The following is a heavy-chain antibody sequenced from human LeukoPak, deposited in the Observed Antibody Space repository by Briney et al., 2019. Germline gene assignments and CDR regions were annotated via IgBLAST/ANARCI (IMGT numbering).Heavy chain of an antibody. D-gene: IGHD3-22*01. CDR2: IRSKGNNYAT. Sequence: GGSLRLSCAASGFTFSGSVMHWVRQASGKGLEWVGRIRSKGNNYATAYAASVKGRFTISRDDAKNTAYLQMNSLKTEDTAMYYCTRGHYDSSGYYRLTGFDYWGQGTLVTVSS. J-gene: IGHJ4*02. CDR3: TRGHYDSSGYYRLTGFDY. CDR1: GFTFSGSV. V-gene: IGHV3-73*01.